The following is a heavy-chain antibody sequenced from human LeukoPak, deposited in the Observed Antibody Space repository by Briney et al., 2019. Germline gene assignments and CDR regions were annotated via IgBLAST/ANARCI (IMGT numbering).Heavy chain of an antibody. D-gene: IGHD3-10*01. J-gene: IGHJ4*02. CDR2: IYYSGST. CDR1: GGSISSGDYY. V-gene: IGHV4-30-4*01. CDR3: ARGVGGGLLWFGEPNRGDYFDY. Sequence: PSETLSLTCTVSGGSISSGDYYWSWIRQPPGKGLEWIGYIYYSGSTYYNPSLKSRVTISVDTSKNQFSLKLSSVTAADTAVYYCARGVGGGLLWFGEPNRGDYFDYWGQGTLVTVSS.